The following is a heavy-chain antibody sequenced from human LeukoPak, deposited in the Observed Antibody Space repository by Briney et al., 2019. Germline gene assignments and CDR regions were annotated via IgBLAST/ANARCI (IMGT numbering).Heavy chain of an antibody. V-gene: IGHV1-18*01. Sequence: VASVKVSCKASGYTFTSYGISWVRQAPGQGLEWMGWISAYNGNTNYAQKLQGRVTMTTDTSTSTAYMELRSLRSEDTAVYYCARADGDYATSTFDPWGQGTLVTVSS. J-gene: IGHJ5*02. CDR3: ARADGDYATSTFDP. D-gene: IGHD4-17*01. CDR1: GYTFTSYG. CDR2: ISAYNGNT.